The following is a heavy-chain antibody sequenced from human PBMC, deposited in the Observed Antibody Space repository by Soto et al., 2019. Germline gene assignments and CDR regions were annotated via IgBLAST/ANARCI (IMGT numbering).Heavy chain of an antibody. CDR2: INPNSGGT. D-gene: IGHD2-21*01. J-gene: IGHJ3*02. CDR1: GYTFTGYY. CDR3: ARGCGGDCYSGEYDAFDI. Sequence: ASVKVSCKASGYTFTGYYMHWVRQAPGQGLEWMGWINPNSGGTNYAQKFQGWVTMTRDTSISTAYMELSRLRSDDTAVYYCARGCGGDCYSGEYDAFDIWGQGTMVTVSS. V-gene: IGHV1-2*04.